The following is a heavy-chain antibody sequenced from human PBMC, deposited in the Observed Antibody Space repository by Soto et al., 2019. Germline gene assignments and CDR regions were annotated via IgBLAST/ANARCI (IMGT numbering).Heavy chain of an antibody. J-gene: IGHJ5*02. Sequence: PSETLSLTCTVSGGSISSGDYYWSWIRQPPGKGLEWIGYIYYSGSTYYNPSLKSRVTISVDTSKNQFSLKLSYVTAADTAVYYCARGGMYRYGNNWFDPWGQGNLVTVSS. CDR1: GGSISSGDYY. D-gene: IGHD5-18*01. CDR2: IYYSGST. V-gene: IGHV4-30-4*01. CDR3: ARGGMYRYGNNWFDP.